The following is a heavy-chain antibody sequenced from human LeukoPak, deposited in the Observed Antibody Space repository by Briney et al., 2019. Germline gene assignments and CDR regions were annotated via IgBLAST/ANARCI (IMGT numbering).Heavy chain of an antibody. CDR1: GYTFTGYF. J-gene: IGHJ4*02. Sequence: GASVKVSCKASGYTFTGYFMHWVRQAPGQGLEWLGWINPNSGGTNYAQKFQGWVTMTRDTSISTAYMEPSRLRSDDTAVYYCARGEYYDSSGSDYFDYWGQGTLVTVSS. V-gene: IGHV1-2*04. CDR2: INPNSGGT. D-gene: IGHD3-22*01. CDR3: ARGEYYDSSGSDYFDY.